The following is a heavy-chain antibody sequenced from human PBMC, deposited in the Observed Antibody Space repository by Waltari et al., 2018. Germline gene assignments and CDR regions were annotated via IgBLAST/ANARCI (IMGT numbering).Heavy chain of an antibody. D-gene: IGHD6-6*01. Sequence: EVQLLESGGGLVQPGLSLRLSCAASGFSFSTSAMSWVRQAPGKGLEWVSGITDSSDYTAYADSVKGRFTISRDKSKSTLYLQMNSLRAEDTALYYCVRRGGSSGSLYFDFWGQGTLVTVSS. J-gene: IGHJ4*02. CDR2: ITDSSDYT. CDR3: VRRGGSSGSLYFDF. V-gene: IGHV3-23*01. CDR1: GFSFSTSA.